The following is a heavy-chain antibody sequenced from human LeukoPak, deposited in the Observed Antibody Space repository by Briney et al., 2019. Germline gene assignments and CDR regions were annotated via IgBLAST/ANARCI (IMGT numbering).Heavy chain of an antibody. Sequence: GASVKVSCKASGYSFTGYFIHWVRQAPGQGLEWMGCIDPNSGDTKYAQKFQGRVSMPRDTSTRTAYMELSRLRSDDTAVYFCAKDLRYCSSTICYYSGMNVWGQGTTVTVSS. CDR2: IDPNSGDT. V-gene: IGHV1-2*02. D-gene: IGHD2-21*01. J-gene: IGHJ6*02. CDR1: GYSFTGYF. CDR3: AKDLRYCSSTICYYSGMNV.